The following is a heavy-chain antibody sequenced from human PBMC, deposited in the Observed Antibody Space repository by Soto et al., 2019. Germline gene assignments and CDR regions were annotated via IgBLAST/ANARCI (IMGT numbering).Heavy chain of an antibody. V-gene: IGHV3-33*01. CDR2: IWHDGRYE. CDR1: GDSLSHYG. J-gene: IGHJ4*02. D-gene: IGHD4-17*01. Sequence: QVQLVESGGGVVQPGKSLRLSCVASGDSLSHYGMHWVRQAPGKGLEWVASIWHDGRYEFHADSVKGRFAISRDNSKNSLYLQINSLRVEDTAMYYCVTEGGVHYDPTWGDFWGQGTLVTVSS. CDR3: VTEGGVHYDPTWGDF.